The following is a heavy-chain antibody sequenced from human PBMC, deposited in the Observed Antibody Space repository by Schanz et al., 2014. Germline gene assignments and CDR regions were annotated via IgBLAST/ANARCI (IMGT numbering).Heavy chain of an antibody. CDR3: ATLDYADSVS. D-gene: IGHD4-17*01. CDR2: VIPILGVT. J-gene: IGHJ5*02. CDR1: GYTFTSHG. Sequence: QVQLVQSGAEVKKPGSSVKVSCKASGYTFTSHGISWVRQAPGQGLEWMGRVIPILGVTHYAQKFQGRVTITADKSTTTAYMELNSLNSDDTAVYYCATLDYADSVSWGQGTLVTVSS. V-gene: IGHV1-69*02.